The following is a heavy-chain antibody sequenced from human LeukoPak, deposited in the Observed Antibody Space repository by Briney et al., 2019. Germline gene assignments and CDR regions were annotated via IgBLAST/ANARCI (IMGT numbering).Heavy chain of an antibody. CDR2: IISSSSYI. V-gene: IGHV3-21*01. CDR3: ARDRCSGGSCYSGFDY. D-gene: IGHD2-15*01. J-gene: IGHJ4*02. Sequence: GGSLRLSCAASGFTFSSYSMNWVRQAPGKGLEWVSSIISSSSYIYYADSVKGRFTISRDNAKNSLYLQMNSLRAEDTAVYYCARDRCSGGSCYSGFDYWGQGTLVTVSS. CDR1: GFTFSSYS.